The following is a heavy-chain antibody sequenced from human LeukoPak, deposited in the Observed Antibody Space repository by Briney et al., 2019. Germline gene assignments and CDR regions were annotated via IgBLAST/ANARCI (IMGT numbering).Heavy chain of an antibody. Sequence: AASVNVSCKASGYTFTSYDTTWARQATGQGLGWMGWMNPNSDNTGYAQKIQGRVTMTRNTSISTAYMELSSLRSEDKAGYHCSLNYFDSSGYYVGYFDYWGQGTLVTVCS. CDR2: MNPNSDNT. J-gene: IGHJ4*02. V-gene: IGHV1-8*01. D-gene: IGHD3-22*01. CDR3: SLNYFDSSGYYVGYFDY. CDR1: GYTFTSYD.